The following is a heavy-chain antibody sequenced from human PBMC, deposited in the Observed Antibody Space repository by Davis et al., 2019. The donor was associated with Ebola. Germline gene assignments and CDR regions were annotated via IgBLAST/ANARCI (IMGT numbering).Heavy chain of an antibody. CDR3: SRAITMVQGVIGL. V-gene: IGHV1-18*01. CDR2: ISAYNGNT. D-gene: IGHD3-10*01. J-gene: IGHJ4*02. Sequence: ASVKVSCKASGYTFTSYDISWVRQAPGQGLEWMGWISAYNGNTNYAQKLQGRVTMTTDTSTSTAYMELRSLRSEDTAVYYCSRAITMVQGVIGLWGQGTLVTVSS. CDR1: GYTFTSYD.